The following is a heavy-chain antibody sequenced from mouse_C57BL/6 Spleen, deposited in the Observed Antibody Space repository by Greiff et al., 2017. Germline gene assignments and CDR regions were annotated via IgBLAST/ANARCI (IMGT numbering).Heavy chain of an antibody. J-gene: IGHJ2*01. V-gene: IGHV1-82*01. CDR1: GYAFSSSW. Sequence: LQESGPELVKPGASVKISCKASGYAFSSSWMNWVKQRPGKGLEWIGRIYPGDGDTNYNGKFKGKATLTADKSSSTAYMQLSSLTSEDSAVYFCARASQTGFYYFDYWGQGTTLTVSS. CDR2: IYPGDGDT. CDR3: ARASQTGFYYFDY. D-gene: IGHD6-1*01.